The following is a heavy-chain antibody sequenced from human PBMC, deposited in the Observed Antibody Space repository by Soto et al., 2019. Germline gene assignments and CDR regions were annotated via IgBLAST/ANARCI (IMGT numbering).Heavy chain of an antibody. J-gene: IGHJ4*02. V-gene: IGHV1-18*01. CDR3: ARGGLLWFGGNADVDY. Sequence: QVQLVQSGAEVKKPGASVKVSCKASGYTFTSYGISWVRQAPGQGLEWMGWISAYNGNTNYAQKLQGRVTMTXXTXTXXAYMERRSLRSDDTAVYYCARGGLLWFGGNADVDYWGQGTLVTVSS. D-gene: IGHD3-10*01. CDR1: GYTFTSYG. CDR2: ISAYNGNT.